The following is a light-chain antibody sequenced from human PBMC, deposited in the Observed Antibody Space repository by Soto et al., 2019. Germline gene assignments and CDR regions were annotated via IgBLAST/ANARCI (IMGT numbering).Light chain of an antibody. Sequence: EIVMTQSPVTLSVSPGERATLSCRASQSVSSDLAWYQQKPGQPPRLLIYGASTRATGIPATFSGSGSGTEFTLTISSLQSEDFAVYNCQQYNNLPRTSFGQGTKLEIK. V-gene: IGKV3-15*01. J-gene: IGKJ2*03. CDR3: QQYNNLPRTS. CDR1: QSVSSD. CDR2: GAS.